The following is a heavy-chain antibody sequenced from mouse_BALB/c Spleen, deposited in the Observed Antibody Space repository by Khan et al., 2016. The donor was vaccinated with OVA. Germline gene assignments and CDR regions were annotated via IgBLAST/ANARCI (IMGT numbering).Heavy chain of an antibody. CDR1: GYTFTDYA. J-gene: IGHJ2*01. CDR2: ISTYSGNT. V-gene: IGHV1S137*01. CDR3: TRPAYDGYYDY. Sequence: VQLQEPGPELVRPGVSVKISCKGSGYTFTDYAMHWVKQSHAKSLEWIGLISTYSGNTNYKQKFKGKATMTVDKSSSTAYMELTRLTSEDSAIYSCTRPAYDGYYDYWGQGTTLTVSS. D-gene: IGHD2-3*01.